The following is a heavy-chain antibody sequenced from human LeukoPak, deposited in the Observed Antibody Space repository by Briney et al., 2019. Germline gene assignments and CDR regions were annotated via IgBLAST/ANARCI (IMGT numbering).Heavy chain of an antibody. V-gene: IGHV3-23*01. CDR1: GFTFSSYA. D-gene: IGHD3-16*02. Sequence: GGSLRLSSASSGFTFSSYAMSWVRQAPGKVLEWVSAISGSGGSTYYADSVKGRFTISRDNSKNTMYLQMNSLRAEDTAVYYCAKNPGSYRLQHDYWGQGTLVTVSS. CDR2: ISGSGGST. CDR3: AKNPGSYRLQHDY. J-gene: IGHJ4*02.